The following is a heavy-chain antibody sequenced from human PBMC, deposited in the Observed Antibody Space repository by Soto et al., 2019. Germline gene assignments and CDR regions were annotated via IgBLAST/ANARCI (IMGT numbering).Heavy chain of an antibody. CDR3: ARDRTGTYPDY. Sequence: SETLSLTCTVSGGSISSLYWSWIRQPPGKGLEWIGYIYYSGITNYNPSLKSRVTISADTSKNQFSLKLRSVTAADTAVYYCARDRTGTYPDYWGQGTLVTVSS. CDR1: GGSISSLY. D-gene: IGHD3-9*01. CDR2: IYYSGIT. V-gene: IGHV4-59*11. J-gene: IGHJ4*02.